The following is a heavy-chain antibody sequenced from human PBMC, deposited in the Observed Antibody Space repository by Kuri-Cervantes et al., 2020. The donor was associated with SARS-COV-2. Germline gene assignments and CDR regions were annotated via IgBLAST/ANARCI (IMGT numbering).Heavy chain of an antibody. Sequence: GESLKISCAASGFTFSSYAMHWVRQAPGKGLEWVAVISYGGSNKYYADSVKGRFTISRDNSKNTLYLQMNSLRAEDTAVYYCARGGSSGWSQLEYWGQGTLVTVSS. CDR2: ISYGGSNK. CDR3: ARGGSSGWSQLEY. D-gene: IGHD6-19*01. CDR1: GFTFSSYA. V-gene: IGHV3-30*04. J-gene: IGHJ4*02.